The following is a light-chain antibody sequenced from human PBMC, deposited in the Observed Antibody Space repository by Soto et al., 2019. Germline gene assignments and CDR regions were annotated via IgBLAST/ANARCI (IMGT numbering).Light chain of an antibody. Sequence: DIQMTQXXXXXSASIGDRVTITCRASQSIRTYLNWYQQKQGKAPKLLINGASTLQRGVPSRFSGSGSGTEFTLTISDLQPEDFATFYCQQSYSDPRTFGLGTTLDFK. CDR3: QQSYSDPRT. V-gene: IGKV1-39*01. J-gene: IGKJ2*01. CDR2: GAS. CDR1: QSIRTY.